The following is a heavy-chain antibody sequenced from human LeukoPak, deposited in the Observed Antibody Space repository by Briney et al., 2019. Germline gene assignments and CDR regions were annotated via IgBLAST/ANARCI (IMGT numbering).Heavy chain of an antibody. J-gene: IGHJ3*01. CDR2: INPKSGDT. Sequence: GASVKVSCQASGYTFTDFLIHWVRQAPGQGPEWMGWINPKSGDTKYAQRFQGRVVMTRDTYINTAYVTLSSLTSDDSGVYFCARSPKPSFDVWGLGTRVIVSS. CDR3: ARSPKPSFDV. CDR1: GYTFTDFL. V-gene: IGHV1-2*02.